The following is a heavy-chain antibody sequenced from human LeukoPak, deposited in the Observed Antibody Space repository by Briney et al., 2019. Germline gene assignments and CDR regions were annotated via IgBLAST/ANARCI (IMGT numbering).Heavy chain of an antibody. CDR3: AKDLSYGFDY. V-gene: IGHV3-23*01. CDR2: ISATDSRP. J-gene: IGHJ4*02. CDR1: GFTFSIYA. Sequence: SGGALRLSCAASGFTFSIYAMSWGRQAPGKGVEWVSAISATDSRPYYADSVKGRFTISRDNSKSTLYLQLNGLRGEDTAIYYCAKDLSYGFDYWGQGTLVTVSS. D-gene: IGHD5-18*01.